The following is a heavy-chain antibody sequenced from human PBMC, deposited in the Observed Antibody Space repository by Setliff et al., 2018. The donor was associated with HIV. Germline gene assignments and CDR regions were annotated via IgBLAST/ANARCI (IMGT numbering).Heavy chain of an antibody. J-gene: IGHJ3*02. CDR3: AREDVTTSGLDI. CDR1: GFTFSSHW. CDR2: INSDGSST. V-gene: IGHV3-74*01. Sequence: GGSLRLSCAASGFTFSSHWMHWVRHAPGKGLVWVSRINSDGSSTAYADSVKSRFTISRDNTKSTLYLQMNSLRVEDTAVYYCAREDVTTSGLDIWGQGTMVTVSS. D-gene: IGHD4-17*01.